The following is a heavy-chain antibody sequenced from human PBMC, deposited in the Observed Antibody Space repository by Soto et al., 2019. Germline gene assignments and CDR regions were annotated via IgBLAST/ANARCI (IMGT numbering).Heavy chain of an antibody. J-gene: IGHJ5*02. CDR1: GYSFTSHW. Sequence: PRESLKISRNGSGYSFTSHWLGWGRQMPGKGPAWVGSIYSGDSDTRYSPSFQGQVTISADKSISTAYLQWSSLKASDTAMYYCARGAATVVTPSHNWFDPWGQGTLVTVSS. V-gene: IGHV5-51*01. D-gene: IGHD4-17*01. CDR2: IYSGDSDT. CDR3: ARGAATVVTPSHNWFDP.